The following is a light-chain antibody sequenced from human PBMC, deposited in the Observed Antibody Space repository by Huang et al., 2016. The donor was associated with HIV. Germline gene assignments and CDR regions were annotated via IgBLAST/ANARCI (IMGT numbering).Light chain of an antibody. CDR3: QQYDNLPLT. CDR1: QDITNF. J-gene: IGKJ2*01. CDR2: ESS. V-gene: IGKV1-33*01. Sequence: DIQMTQSPSSLSASVGDRVTITCQASQDITNFLNWFQQKPGKAPKLLIYESSNLETGFPPRFSGGVSGTDFTFTISSLQPEDIATYYCQQYDNLPLTFGQGTKLEIK.